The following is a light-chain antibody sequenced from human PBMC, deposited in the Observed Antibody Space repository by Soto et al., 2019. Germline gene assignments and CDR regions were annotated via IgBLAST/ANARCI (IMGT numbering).Light chain of an antibody. CDR1: SSNIGSNY. J-gene: IGLJ3*02. CDR2: SNN. V-gene: IGLV1-47*02. CDR3: AAWDDSLTGV. Sequence: QSVLTQLPSASGTPGQRVTISCSGSSSNIGSNYVYWYQQLPGAAPKLLIYSNNQRPSGVPDRFSGSKSGTSASLAISGLRSEDEADYYCAAWDDSLTGVFGGGTQLTVL.